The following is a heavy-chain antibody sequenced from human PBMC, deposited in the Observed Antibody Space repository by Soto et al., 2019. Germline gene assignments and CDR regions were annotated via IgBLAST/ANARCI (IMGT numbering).Heavy chain of an antibody. J-gene: IGHJ6*02. Sequence: QVQLVQSGAEVKKPGSSVKVSCKASGDTFSSFAISWVRQAPGQGLEWMGGIIPIFRTPNDAQKFQGRVTITADEFTSTAYMELSSLRSEDTAVYYCARDKAREQLGGNYYYALDVWGQGTTVIVSS. CDR2: IIPIFRTP. D-gene: IGHD3-3*02. CDR3: ARDKAREQLGGNYYYALDV. V-gene: IGHV1-69*12. CDR1: GDTFSSFA.